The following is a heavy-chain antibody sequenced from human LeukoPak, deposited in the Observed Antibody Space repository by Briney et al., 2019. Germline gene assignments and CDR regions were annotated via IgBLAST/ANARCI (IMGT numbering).Heavy chain of an antibody. CDR2: ISSSGSTI. D-gene: IGHD1-26*01. J-gene: IGHJ4*02. Sequence: PGGSLRFSCAASGFTFSSYEMNWVRQAPGKGLEWVSYISSSGSTIYYADSVKGRFTISRDNAKNSLYLQMNSLRAEDTAVYYCARDSYSGSYYYWGQGTLVTVSS. CDR1: GFTFSSYE. CDR3: ARDSYSGSYYY. V-gene: IGHV3-48*03.